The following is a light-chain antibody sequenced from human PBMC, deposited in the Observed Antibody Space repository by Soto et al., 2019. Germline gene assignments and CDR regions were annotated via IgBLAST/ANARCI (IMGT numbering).Light chain of an antibody. Sequence: DIQMTQSPSTLSASVGDRVTITCRASQSITNRLAWYQQKPGKAPKVLIYDASFLETGVPSRFSGGGYGTDFILTISSLQPDDFATYYCQHYGGMWTFGQGTKVHIK. CDR1: QSITNR. J-gene: IGKJ1*01. CDR2: DAS. V-gene: IGKV1-5*01. CDR3: QHYGGMWT.